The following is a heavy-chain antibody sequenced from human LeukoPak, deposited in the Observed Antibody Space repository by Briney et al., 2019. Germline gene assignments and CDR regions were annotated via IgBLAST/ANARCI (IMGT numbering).Heavy chain of an antibody. CDR3: ARARDTVLWYFDL. D-gene: IGHD5-18*01. Sequence: GGSLRLSCAASGFAFCSYDMNWVRQAPGKGLEWVSYISSAGGSIHYADSVKGRFTISRDNAENSLYLQINSLRAEDTAVYYCARARDTVLWYFDLWGRGTLASVSS. CDR2: ISSAGGSI. CDR1: GFAFCSYD. J-gene: IGHJ2*01. V-gene: IGHV3-48*03.